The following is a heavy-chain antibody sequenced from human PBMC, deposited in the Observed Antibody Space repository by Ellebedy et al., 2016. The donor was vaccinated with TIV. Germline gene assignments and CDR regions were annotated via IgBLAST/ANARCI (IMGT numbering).Heavy chain of an antibody. CDR3: ARTTTMTTFGPFDL. V-gene: IGHV3-23*01. CDR2: ISNSGDTT. D-gene: IGHD3-16*01. CDR1: GFTFSTYW. J-gene: IGHJ3*01. Sequence: GESLKISCAASGFTFSTYWMGWVRQAPGKGLEWVSVISNSGDTTYADYVKGRFTISRDNSKNTLYLQLNNLRAGDTALYYCARTTTMTTFGPFDLWGQGTRVTVSS.